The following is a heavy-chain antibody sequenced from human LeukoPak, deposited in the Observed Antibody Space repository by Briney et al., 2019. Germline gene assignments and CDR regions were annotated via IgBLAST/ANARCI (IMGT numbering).Heavy chain of an antibody. CDR3: ARPSPPLVT. J-gene: IGHJ3*01. Sequence: SETLSPTCTVSGGSISSYYWSWIRQPPGKGLEWIGEINHSGSTNYNPSLKSRVTISVDTSKNQFSLKLSSVTAADTAVYYCARPSPPLVTWGQGTMVTVSS. CDR1: GGSISSYY. CDR2: INHSGST. V-gene: IGHV4-34*01. D-gene: IGHD2/OR15-2a*01.